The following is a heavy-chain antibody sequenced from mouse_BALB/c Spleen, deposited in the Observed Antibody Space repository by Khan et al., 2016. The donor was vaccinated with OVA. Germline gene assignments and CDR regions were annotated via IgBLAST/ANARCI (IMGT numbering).Heavy chain of an antibody. CDR1: GFTFSTYS. V-gene: IGHV5-6*01. Sequence: EVELVESGGDLVRPGGSLKLSCSASGFTFSTYSMSWVRQTPDKRLAWVATISSAGDYTFFPDSVKGRFTISRDNARNTLYLQMSSLRSEDTAMYYGASHLTGSFAYWGQGTLVTVSA. J-gene: IGHJ3*01. D-gene: IGHD4-1*01. CDR3: ASHLTGSFAY. CDR2: ISSAGDYT.